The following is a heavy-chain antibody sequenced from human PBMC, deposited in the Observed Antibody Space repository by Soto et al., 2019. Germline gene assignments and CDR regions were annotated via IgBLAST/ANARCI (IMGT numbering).Heavy chain of an antibody. CDR2: IKPDGSGK. CDR1: GFTFRSNW. D-gene: IGHD6-6*01. CDR3: ARDVGVQELDY. J-gene: IGHJ4*02. Sequence: PGGSLRLSCAASGFTFRSNWMSWVRQAPGRGLEWVANIKPDGSGKYYLDSVRGRFTISRDNAENSLFLQIDSLRVEDTAVYYCARDVGVQELDYWGQGTLVTVSS. V-gene: IGHV3-7*01.